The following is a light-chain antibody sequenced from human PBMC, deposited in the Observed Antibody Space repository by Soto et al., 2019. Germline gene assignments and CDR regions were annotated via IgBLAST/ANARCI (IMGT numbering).Light chain of an antibody. Sequence: DVVMTQSPLSLPVTLGQPASISCRSSQSLVYSDGNTYLNWFQQRPGQSPRRLIYNVSKRDSGVPDRFSGSGSGTEFTLTISSLQSEDFAVYYCQQYNNWPRTFGQGTKVDIK. CDR3: QQYNNWPRT. CDR1: QSLVYSDGNTY. CDR2: NVS. V-gene: IGKV2-30*01. J-gene: IGKJ1*01.